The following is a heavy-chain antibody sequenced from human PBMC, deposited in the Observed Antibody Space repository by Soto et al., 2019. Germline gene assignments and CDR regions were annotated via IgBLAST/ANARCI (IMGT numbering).Heavy chain of an antibody. Sequence: GGSLRLSCAASGVPFSSYTMNWVRQAPGRGLEWVSLITSSGSYISYADSVKGRFTVSRDNAKNSLYLQMNSLRAEDTAVYYCARGPHDDSSGWYNFDNWGQGTLVTVSS. D-gene: IGHD6-19*01. CDR2: ITSSGSYI. V-gene: IGHV3-21*06. J-gene: IGHJ4*02. CDR3: ARGPHDDSSGWYNFDN. CDR1: GVPFSSYT.